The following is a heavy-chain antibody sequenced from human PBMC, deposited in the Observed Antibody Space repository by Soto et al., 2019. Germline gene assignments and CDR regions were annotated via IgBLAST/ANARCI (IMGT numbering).Heavy chain of an antibody. CDR2: IYYSGST. Sequence: SETLSLTCTVSGGSISSSSYYWGWIRQPPGKGLEWIGSIYYSGSTYYNPPLKSRVTISVDTSKDQFSLKLSSVTAADTAVYYCARQELGDYGDYFSYYYYGMDVWGQGTTVTVSS. CDR1: GGSISSSSYY. CDR3: ARQELGDYGDYFSYYYYGMDV. J-gene: IGHJ6*02. D-gene: IGHD4-17*01. V-gene: IGHV4-39*01.